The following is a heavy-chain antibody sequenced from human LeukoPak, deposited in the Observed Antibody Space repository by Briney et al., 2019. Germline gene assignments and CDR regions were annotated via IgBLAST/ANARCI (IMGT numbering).Heavy chain of an antibody. J-gene: IGHJ4*02. CDR1: GFTFSRYW. Sequence: GGSLRLSCAASGFTFSRYWTTWARQVPGKGLEWVANIKQDGSEKYYVDSVKGRFTISRDNAKNSLYLQMNSLRAEDTAVYFCAREKGGGLGSFDYWGQGTLVTVAS. D-gene: IGHD3-10*01. CDR2: IKQDGSEK. CDR3: AREKGGGLGSFDY. V-gene: IGHV3-7*03.